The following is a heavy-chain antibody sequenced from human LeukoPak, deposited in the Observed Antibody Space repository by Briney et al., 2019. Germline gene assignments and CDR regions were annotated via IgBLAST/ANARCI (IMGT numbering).Heavy chain of an antibody. D-gene: IGHD2-15*01. CDR1: GFTFSSYW. Sequence: RGSLRLSCAASGFTFSSYWMSWVRQAPGKGLEWVANIKQDGSEKYYVDSVKGRFTISRDNAKNSLYLQMNSLRAEDTAVYYCASLGRECSGGSCYSVIKYWGQGTLVTVSS. CDR2: IKQDGSEK. J-gene: IGHJ4*02. V-gene: IGHV3-7*01. CDR3: ASLGRECSGGSCYSVIKY.